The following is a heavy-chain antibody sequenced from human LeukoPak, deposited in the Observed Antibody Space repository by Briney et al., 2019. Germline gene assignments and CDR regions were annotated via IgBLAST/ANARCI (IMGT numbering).Heavy chain of an antibody. CDR1: GFAFSSYA. CDR2: ISYDGSNK. Sequence: GYLRLSFGASGFAFSSYAMDGGRRAPGKGLGGVAGISYDGSNKYYTDSVKGRFTISRDNSKNTLYLQMISLRAEDTAVYYCATSIVVVPAVDDYWGQVTLVTFSS. CDR3: ATSIVVVPAVDDY. J-gene: IGHJ4*02. D-gene: IGHD2-2*01. V-gene: IGHV3-30*04.